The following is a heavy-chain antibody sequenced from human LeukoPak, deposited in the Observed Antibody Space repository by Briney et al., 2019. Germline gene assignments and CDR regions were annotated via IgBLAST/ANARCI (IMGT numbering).Heavy chain of an antibody. CDR3: AKAVLSIVIVPAATDY. V-gene: IGHV3-30*02. Sequence: GGSLRLSCAASGFTFSSYWMSWVRQAPGKGLEWVAFIRYDGSNKYYADSVKGRFTISRDNSKNTLYLQMNSLRAEDTAVYYCAKAVLSIVIVPAATDYWGQGTLVTVSS. CDR1: GFTFSSYW. J-gene: IGHJ4*02. CDR2: IRYDGSNK. D-gene: IGHD2-2*01.